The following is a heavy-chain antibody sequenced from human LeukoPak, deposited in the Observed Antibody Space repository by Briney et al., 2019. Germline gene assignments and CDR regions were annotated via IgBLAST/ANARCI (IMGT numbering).Heavy chain of an antibody. CDR3: AREGLYGDYGMDV. CDR2: ISAHNGNT. V-gene: IGHV1-18*01. J-gene: IGHJ6*02. D-gene: IGHD3-3*01. CDR1: GYTFTSYG. Sequence: APVRVSCKASGYTFTSYGISWVRQAPGQGLEWMGWISAHNGNTNYAQKLQGRVTMTTDTSTSTAYMELRSLRSDDTAVYYCAREGLYGDYGMDVWGQGTTVTVSS.